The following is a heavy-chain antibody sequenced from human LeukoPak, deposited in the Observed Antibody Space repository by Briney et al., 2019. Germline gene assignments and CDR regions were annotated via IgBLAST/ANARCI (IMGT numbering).Heavy chain of an antibody. Sequence: ASVKVSCKASGYTFTSYGISWVRQAPGQGLEWMGWISAYNGNTNYAQKLQGRVTMTTDTSTSTAYMELRSLRSDDTAVYYCARTDLIGSYYLPRPWGQGTLVTVSS. CDR2: ISAYNGNT. CDR3: ARTDLIGSYYLPRP. V-gene: IGHV1-18*01. CDR1: GYTFTSYG. J-gene: IGHJ5*02. D-gene: IGHD1-26*01.